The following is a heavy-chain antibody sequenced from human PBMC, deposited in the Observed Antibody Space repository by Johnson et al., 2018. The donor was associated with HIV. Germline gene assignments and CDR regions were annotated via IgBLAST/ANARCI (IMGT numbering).Heavy chain of an antibody. CDR3: ARTIGDRPGGAFDV. CDR2: ISGNGGST. Sequence: VQLVESGGGLVQPGESLRLSCGASGFTFSSHHMHWVRQAPGKGLEHVSAISGNGGSTYYANSVKGRFTISRDNFKNTLYLQMGSLTAEDMAVYYCARTIGDRPGGAFDVWGQGTMVTVSS. J-gene: IGHJ3*01. CDR1: GFTFSSHH. V-gene: IGHV3-64*01. D-gene: IGHD6-6*01.